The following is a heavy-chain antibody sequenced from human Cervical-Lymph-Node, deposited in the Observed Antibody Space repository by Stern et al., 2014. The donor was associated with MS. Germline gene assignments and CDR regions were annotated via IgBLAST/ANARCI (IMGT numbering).Heavy chain of an antibody. CDR1: GFTFSPQW. CDR3: ARSNYCMDV. D-gene: IGHD2-8*01. J-gene: IGHJ6*02. Sequence: VQLVESGGGVVQPGGSLRLSCVASGFTFSPQWMHWVRQAPGKGMVWVSRINSDCSRTTYADFVKGRFTISRDNAKKTLYLQMDSLRAEDTAVYYCARSNYCMDVWGQGTTVTVSS. V-gene: IGHV3-74*02. CDR2: INSDCSRT.